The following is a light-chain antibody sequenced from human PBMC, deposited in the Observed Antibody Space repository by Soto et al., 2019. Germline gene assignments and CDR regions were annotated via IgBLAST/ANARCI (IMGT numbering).Light chain of an antibody. J-gene: IGLJ1*01. CDR3: AAWDDSPNGYV. CDR1: SSNIGINT. V-gene: IGLV1-44*01. Sequence: QSVLTQPPSASGTPGQRVTISCSGSSSNIGINTVNWYQHLPGTAPQLLIYGTDQRPSGVPDRFSASKSGTSASLAITGLQSEDEADYYCAAWDDSPNGYVFGSGTKVTV. CDR2: GTD.